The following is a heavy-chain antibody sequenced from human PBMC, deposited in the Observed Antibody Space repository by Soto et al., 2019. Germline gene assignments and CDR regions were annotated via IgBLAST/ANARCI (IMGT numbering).Heavy chain of an antibody. D-gene: IGHD2-15*01. CDR1: GGSFSSDA. CDR3: ARGQGYCSGGICYYYYYGMDV. V-gene: IGHV1-69*13. CDR2: IIPTSGTA. Sequence: GASVKVSCKASGGSFSSDALGWVRQAPGQGLEWMGGIIPTSGTANYAQRSQGRATITADESTSTAYMELSSLTSEDTAVYFCARGQGYCSGGICYYYYYGMDVWGQGTTVTVSS. J-gene: IGHJ6*02.